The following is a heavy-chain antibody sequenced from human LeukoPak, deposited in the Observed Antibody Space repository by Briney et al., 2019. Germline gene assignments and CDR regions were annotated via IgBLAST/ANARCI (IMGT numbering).Heavy chain of an antibody. CDR2: IYYSGST. V-gene: IGHV4-39*07. CDR3: ARDWTSDTFDY. Sequence: SETLSLTCTVSGGSISSSSYYWGWIRQPPGKGLEWIGSIYYSGSTYYNPSLKSRVTISVDTSKNQFSLKLSSVTAADTAVYYCARDWTSDTFDYWGQGTLVTVSS. D-gene: IGHD3/OR15-3a*01. CDR1: GGSISSSSYY. J-gene: IGHJ4*02.